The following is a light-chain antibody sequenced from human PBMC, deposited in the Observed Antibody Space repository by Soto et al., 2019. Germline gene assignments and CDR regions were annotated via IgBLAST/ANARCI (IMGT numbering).Light chain of an antibody. J-gene: IGLJ1*01. CDR1: SSEVGGYNY. V-gene: IGLV2-14*01. CDR3: SSYTTSSTYV. Sequence: QSVLTQPASVSGSPGQSITISCTGTSSEVGGYNYVSWYQQHPGKATKLMISDVSNRRSGVSNRFYGSKSGNTASLTISGLHFEDEADYYCSSYTTSSTYVFGTGSKVTVL. CDR2: DVS.